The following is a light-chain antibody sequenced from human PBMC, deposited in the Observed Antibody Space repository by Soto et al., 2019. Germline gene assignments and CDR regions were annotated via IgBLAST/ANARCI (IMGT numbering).Light chain of an antibody. CDR3: QQYGNSPT. Sequence: EIVLTQSPGTLSLSPGERATLSCRSSQSVRSSYLAWYQQKPGQAPRLLIYDASNRATGIPDRFSGSGSGTDFTLTISRLEPEDFAVYYCQQYGNSPTFGQGTKVEIK. J-gene: IGKJ1*01. CDR2: DAS. CDR1: QSVRSSY. V-gene: IGKV3-20*01.